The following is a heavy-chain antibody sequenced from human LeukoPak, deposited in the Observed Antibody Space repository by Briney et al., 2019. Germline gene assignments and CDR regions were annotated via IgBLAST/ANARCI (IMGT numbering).Heavy chain of an antibody. V-gene: IGHV4-4*07. CDR1: GVSISAYY. D-gene: IGHD3-3*01. CDR2: IYTSGST. CDR3: ARGTPPYYDFWSGPLNWFDP. J-gene: IGHJ5*02. Sequence: PSETLSLTCTVSGVSISAYYWTWIRQPAGKGLEWIGRIYTSGSTNYNPSLKSRVTISVDTSKNQFSLKLSSVTAADTAVYYCARGTPPYYDFWSGPLNWFDPWGQGTLVTVSS.